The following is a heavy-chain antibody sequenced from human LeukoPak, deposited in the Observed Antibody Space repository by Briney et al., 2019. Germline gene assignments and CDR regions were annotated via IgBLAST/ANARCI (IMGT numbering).Heavy chain of an antibody. CDR2: ISYDGSNK. V-gene: IGHV3-30-3*01. J-gene: IGHJ3*02. CDR1: GFTFSSYA. D-gene: IGHD2-8*01. Sequence: GGSLRLSCAASGFTFSSYAMHWVRQAPGKGLEWVAVISYDGSNKYYADSVKGRFTISRDNSKDTLYLQVNSLRAEGTAVYYCARDHYWLEYCINGVCHDTFDIWGQGTMVTVSS. CDR3: ARDHYWLEYCINGVCHDTFDI.